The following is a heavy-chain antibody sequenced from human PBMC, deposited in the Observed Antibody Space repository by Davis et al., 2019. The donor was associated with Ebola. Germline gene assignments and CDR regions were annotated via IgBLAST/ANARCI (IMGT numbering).Heavy chain of an antibody. J-gene: IGHJ6*03. D-gene: IGHD3-22*01. CDR3: ARDLRYDSSGYDYYFYMDV. Sequence: PSETLSPTCTVSGGSISRGGSYWTWIRQHPGKGLEWIGYIYYSGSTYYNPSLKSRVTISLDTSKNQLSLNLYSVTAADTAVYYCARDLRYDSSGYDYYFYMDVWGKGTTVTVSS. CDR2: IYYSGST. CDR1: GGSISRGGSY. V-gene: IGHV4-31*03.